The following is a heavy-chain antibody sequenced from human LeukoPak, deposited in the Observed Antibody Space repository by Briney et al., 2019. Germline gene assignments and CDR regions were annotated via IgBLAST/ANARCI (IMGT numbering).Heavy chain of an antibody. Sequence: PGGSLRLSCAASGFTFSSYSMNWVRQAPGKGLEWVSSISSSSSYIYYADSVKGRFTISRDNAKNSLYLQMNSLRAEDTAVYYCARGRNYYDSSGTFDYWGQGTLVTVSS. CDR1: GFTFSSYS. V-gene: IGHV3-21*01. CDR2: ISSSSSYI. CDR3: ARGRNYYDSSGTFDY. J-gene: IGHJ4*02. D-gene: IGHD3-22*01.